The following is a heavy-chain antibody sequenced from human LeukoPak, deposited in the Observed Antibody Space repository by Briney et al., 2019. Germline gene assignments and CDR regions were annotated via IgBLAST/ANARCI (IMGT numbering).Heavy chain of an antibody. Sequence: GGSLRLSCAASGFTFSAYSMNWVRQAPGKGLEWISYIGISSGNTKYADSVKGRFTISGDKAKNSLYLQMNGLRVEDTAVYYCARDYKYAFDNWGQGTLVTVSS. D-gene: IGHD5-24*01. CDR2: IGISSGNT. J-gene: IGHJ4*02. CDR3: ARDYKYAFDN. V-gene: IGHV3-48*01. CDR1: GFTFSAYS.